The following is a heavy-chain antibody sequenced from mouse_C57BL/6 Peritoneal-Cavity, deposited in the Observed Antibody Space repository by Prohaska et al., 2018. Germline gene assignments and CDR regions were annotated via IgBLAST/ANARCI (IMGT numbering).Heavy chain of an antibody. D-gene: IGHD4-1*01. Sequence: GYTFTDYNMDWVKQSHGKSLEWIGDINPNNGCTIYNQKFKGKATLTVDKSSSTAYMDLRSLTSEDTAVYYCARRDWDKYYFDYWGQGTTLTVSS. V-gene: IGHV1-18*01. CDR3: ARRDWDKYYFDY. CDR1: GYTFTDYN. J-gene: IGHJ2*01. CDR2: INPNNGCT.